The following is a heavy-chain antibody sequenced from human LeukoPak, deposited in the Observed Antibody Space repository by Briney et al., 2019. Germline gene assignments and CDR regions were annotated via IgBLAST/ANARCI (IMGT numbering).Heavy chain of an antibody. CDR3: ARTTMVRGVTTLGY. J-gene: IGHJ4*02. CDR1: GYTLINFA. Sequence: ASVKVSCKASGYTLINFAINWGRQAPGQRPEWMGWINAGNGNTKYSQKFQGRVTITRDTSASTAYMELSSLRSEDTAVYYCARTTMVRGVTTLGYWGQGTLVTVSS. CDR2: INAGNGNT. V-gene: IGHV1-3*01. D-gene: IGHD3-10*01.